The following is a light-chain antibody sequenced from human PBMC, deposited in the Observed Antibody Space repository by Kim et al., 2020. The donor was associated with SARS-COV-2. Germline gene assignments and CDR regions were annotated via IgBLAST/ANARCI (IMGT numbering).Light chain of an antibody. Sequence: IQLTQSPSSLSASVGDTVTISCRTSQPIGTSLNWYAQQSGKAPNLLIFGASNLQTGVPSRFSASGSGTDFTLTVNSLQPEDFATFYCQHSDNEGTFGPGTKVDIK. CDR2: GAS. V-gene: IGKV1-39*01. CDR3: QHSDNEGT. CDR1: QPIGTS. J-gene: IGKJ2*01.